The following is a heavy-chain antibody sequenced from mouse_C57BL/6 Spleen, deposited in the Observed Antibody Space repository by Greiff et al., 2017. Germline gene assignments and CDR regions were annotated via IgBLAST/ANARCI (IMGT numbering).Heavy chain of an antibody. CDR2: IWSGGST. Sequence: QVQLKESGPGLVQPSQSLSITCTVSGFSLTSYGVHWVRQSPGKGLEWLGVIWSGGSTDYNAAFISRLSISKDNSKSQVFFKMNSLQADDTAIYYCAREELRSFDYWGQGTTLTVSS. CDR3: AREELRSFDY. J-gene: IGHJ2*01. D-gene: IGHD1-1*01. CDR1: GFSLTSYG. V-gene: IGHV2-2*01.